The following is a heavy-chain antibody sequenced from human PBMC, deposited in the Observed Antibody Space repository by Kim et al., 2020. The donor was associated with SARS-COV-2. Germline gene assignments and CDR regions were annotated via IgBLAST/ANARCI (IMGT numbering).Heavy chain of an antibody. J-gene: IGHJ3*02. V-gene: IGHV1-24*01. Sequence: QKFQGRVTMTEDTSTATAYMELSSLRSEDTAVYYCATGGMVGEYLGAFDIWGQGTMVTVSS. CDR3: ATGGMVGEYLGAFDI. D-gene: IGHD2-15*01.